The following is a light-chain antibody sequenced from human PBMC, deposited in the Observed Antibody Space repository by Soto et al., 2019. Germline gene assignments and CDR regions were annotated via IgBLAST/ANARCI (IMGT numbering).Light chain of an antibody. V-gene: IGKV1-5*01. CDR1: QTINNW. CDR3: QHYNSNPWT. CDR2: HAS. Sequence: DIQMTQSPSTLSASIGDRVTITCRASQTINNWLAWYQQKPGKAPNLLIYHASNLETGVPSRFSGSAFGTDFTLTISSLQPDDFATYYCQHYNSNPWTFGQGTKVNIK. J-gene: IGKJ1*01.